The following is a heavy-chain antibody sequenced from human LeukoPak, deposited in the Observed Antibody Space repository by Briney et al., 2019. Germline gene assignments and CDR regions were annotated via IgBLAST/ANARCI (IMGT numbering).Heavy chain of an antibody. Sequence: GGSLRLSCAASGFTFSSYSMNWVRQAPGKGLEWVSSISGISSYIYYADSVKGRFTISRDNAQNSLYLQMNSLRAEDTAVYYCARDRGDVLRFLEWLSYFDYWGQGTLVTVSS. CDR3: ARDRGDVLRFLEWLSYFDY. D-gene: IGHD3-3*01. V-gene: IGHV3-21*01. CDR1: GFTFSSYS. J-gene: IGHJ4*02. CDR2: ISGISSYI.